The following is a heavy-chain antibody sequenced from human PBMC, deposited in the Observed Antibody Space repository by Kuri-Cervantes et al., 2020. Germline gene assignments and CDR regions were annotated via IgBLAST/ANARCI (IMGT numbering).Heavy chain of an antibody. D-gene: IGHD6-19*01. CDR2: IKQDGGEK. CDR3: ARDPMRPSGWYSGSPDY. Sequence: ESLKISCAASGFTFSSYAMSWVRQAPGKGLEWVANIKQDGGEKYYVDSVKGRFTIPRDNAKNSLYLQMNSLRAEDTAVYYCARDPMRPSGWYSGSPDYWGQGTLVTVSS. CDR1: GFTFSSYA. J-gene: IGHJ4*02. V-gene: IGHV3-7*01.